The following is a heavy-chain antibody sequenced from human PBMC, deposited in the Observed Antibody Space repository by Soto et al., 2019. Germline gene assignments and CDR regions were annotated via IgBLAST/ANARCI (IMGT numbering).Heavy chain of an antibody. CDR2: IIPIFGTA. V-gene: IGHV1-69*01. CDR3: ASVEVDGYKPFDY. J-gene: IGHJ4*02. D-gene: IGHD5-12*01. CDR1: GGTFSSYA. Sequence: QVQLAQSVAEEKKPGSSVKVSCKASGGTFSSYAISWVRQAPGQGLEWMGGIIPIFGTANYAQKFQGRVTITADESTSTAYMELSSLRSEDTAVYYCASVEVDGYKPFDYWGQGTLVTVSS.